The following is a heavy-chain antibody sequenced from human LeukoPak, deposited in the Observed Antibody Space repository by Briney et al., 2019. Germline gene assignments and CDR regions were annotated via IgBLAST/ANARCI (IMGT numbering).Heavy chain of an antibody. CDR3: ARARRGYDWAFDY. J-gene: IGHJ4*02. Sequence: SVKVSGKASGGTFSSYAISWVRQAPGQGLEWMGGIIPIFGTANYAQKFQGRVTITAGESTSTAYMELSSLRSEDTAVYYCARARRGYDWAFDYWGQGTLVTVSS. CDR2: IIPIFGTA. V-gene: IGHV1-69*01. D-gene: IGHD5-12*01. CDR1: GGTFSSYA.